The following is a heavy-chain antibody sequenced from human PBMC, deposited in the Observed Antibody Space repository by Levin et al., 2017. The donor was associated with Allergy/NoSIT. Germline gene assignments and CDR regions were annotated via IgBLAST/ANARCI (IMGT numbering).Heavy chain of an antibody. V-gene: IGHV4-61*01. D-gene: IGHD5-18*01. CDR1: GGSVNSGSYY. J-gene: IGHJ4*02. Sequence: ESLKISCTVSGGSVNSGSYYWSWIRQPPGKGLEWIGYIDYSGSTDYNPSLKSRVTISVDTSRNQFSLKLSSLTAADTAAYYCARHFGYAYAYVDYWGQGTLVTVSS. CDR3: ARHFGYAYAYVDY. CDR2: IDYSGST.